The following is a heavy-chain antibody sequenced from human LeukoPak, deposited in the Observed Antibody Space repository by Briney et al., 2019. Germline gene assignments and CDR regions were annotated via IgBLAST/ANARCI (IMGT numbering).Heavy chain of an antibody. CDR3: ARDLSPHTIFGVVIYYYYGMDV. V-gene: IGHV1-46*01. J-gene: IGHJ6*02. D-gene: IGHD3-3*01. CDR1: GYTFTSYY. Sequence: ASVKVSCTASGYTFTSYYMHWVRQAPGQGLEWMGIINPSGGSTSYAQKFQGRVTMTRDTSTSTVYMELSSLRSEDTAVYYCARDLSPHTIFGVVIYYYYGMDVWGQGTTVTVSS. CDR2: INPSGGST.